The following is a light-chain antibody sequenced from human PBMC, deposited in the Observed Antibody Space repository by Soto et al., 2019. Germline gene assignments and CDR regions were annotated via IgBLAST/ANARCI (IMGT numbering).Light chain of an antibody. V-gene: IGKV1-39*01. J-gene: IGKJ5*01. Sequence: IHMTQSPSSLSAPLAARVTITCPASQRISTYLNWYQQKPGQAPKLLIYVASLLQSGVPSRFSGSGSGTDFTLTISGLQPEDFATYYCQQSYDTVAITFGQGTRLEIK. CDR1: QRISTY. CDR3: QQSYDTVAIT. CDR2: VAS.